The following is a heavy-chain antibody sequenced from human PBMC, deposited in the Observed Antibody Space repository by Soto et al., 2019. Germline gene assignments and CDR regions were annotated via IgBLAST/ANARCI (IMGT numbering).Heavy chain of an antibody. CDR2: IRNKANGYAT. J-gene: IGHJ5*02. V-gene: IGHV3-73*01. CDR3: ARQGVALELDL. Sequence: EVQLVDSGGGLVQPGGSLKLSCAASGFTFNIAAIHWVRQASGKGLEWVGLIRNKANGYATAYATSMRGRITVSRDDSKIMAFLEINSLKSEDTAVYHCARQGVALELDLWGQGTLVTVSS. D-gene: IGHD1-7*01. CDR1: GFTFNIAA.